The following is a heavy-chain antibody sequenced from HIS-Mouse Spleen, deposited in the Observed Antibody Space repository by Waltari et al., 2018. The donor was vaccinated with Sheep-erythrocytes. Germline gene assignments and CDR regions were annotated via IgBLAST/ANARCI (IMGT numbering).Heavy chain of an antibody. CDR3: AQTGATTPHFDY. CDR2: IIPILGIA. V-gene: IGHV1-69*04. J-gene: IGHJ4*02. Sequence: QVQLVQSGAEVKTPGSSVTVSCQASGGPFRSYAISWVRQAPGQGLEWMGRIIPILGIANYAQKFQGRVTITADKSTSTAYMELSSLRSEDTAVYYCAQTGATTPHFDYWGQGTLVTVSS. CDR1: GGPFRSYA. D-gene: IGHD1-26*01.